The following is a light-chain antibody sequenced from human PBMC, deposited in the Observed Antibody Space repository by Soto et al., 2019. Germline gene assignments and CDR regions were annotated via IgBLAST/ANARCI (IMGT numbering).Light chain of an antibody. V-gene: IGKV1-39*01. J-gene: IGKJ4*01. CDR3: QQSYKILT. CDR2: AAS. CDR1: DNIGSN. Sequence: DIQLTQSPASLSASVGDRVTITCRASDNIGSNLNWYQHQTGTAPKLLIYAASSLQGGVPSRFSGSGYGTQFTLTISGLKTEDFATYYCQQSYKILTFGGGTKVDIK.